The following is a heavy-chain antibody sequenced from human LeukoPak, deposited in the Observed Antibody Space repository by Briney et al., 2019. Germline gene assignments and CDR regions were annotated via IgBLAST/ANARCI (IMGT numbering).Heavy chain of an antibody. J-gene: IGHJ3*02. V-gene: IGHV4-59*04. CDR3: AKSNGYGLVDI. CDR2: IFYSGGT. CDR1: GFTLSRHA. Sequence: GSLRLSCAASGFTLSRHAMHWIRQTPGKGLEWIGNIFYSGGTYYSPSLTSRVTISLDTSRNQFSLKLNSVTAADTAVYYCAKSNGYGLVDIWGQGTMVTVSS. D-gene: IGHD3-10*01.